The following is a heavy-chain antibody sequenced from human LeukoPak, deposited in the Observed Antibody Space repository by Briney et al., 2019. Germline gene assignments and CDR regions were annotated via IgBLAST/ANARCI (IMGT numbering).Heavy chain of an antibody. Sequence: SETLSLTCTVSGGSISSYYWSWIRQPPGKGLEWIGYIYYSGSTNYNPSLTSRVTISVDTSKNQFSLKLSSVTAADTAVYYCARQYSGSYYSFDYWGQGTLVTVSS. CDR2: IYYSGST. J-gene: IGHJ4*02. V-gene: IGHV4-59*01. CDR1: GGSISSYY. D-gene: IGHD1-26*01. CDR3: ARQYSGSYYSFDY.